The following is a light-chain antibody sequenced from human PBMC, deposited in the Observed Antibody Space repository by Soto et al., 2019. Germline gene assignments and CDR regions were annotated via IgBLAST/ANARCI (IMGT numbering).Light chain of an antibody. J-gene: IGKJ4*01. CDR2: AAS. CDR1: QGISNY. Sequence: DIQMTQSPSSLSASVGDRVTITCRASQGISNYLAWYQQKPGKVPKLLIYAASTLQSGVPSRFSDSVSGTDFTLTISSLQTEDVATYYCQKYNSALPLTFGGGTKVEIK. V-gene: IGKV1-27*01. CDR3: QKYNSALPLT.